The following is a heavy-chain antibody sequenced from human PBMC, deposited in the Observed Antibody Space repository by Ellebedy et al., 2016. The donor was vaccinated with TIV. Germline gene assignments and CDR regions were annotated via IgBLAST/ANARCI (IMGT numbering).Heavy chain of an antibody. D-gene: IGHD5-18*01. V-gene: IGHV1-2*02. CDR1: GYTSTSYG. CDR2: INPTSGGT. J-gene: IGHJ3*01. Sequence: AASVKVSCKTSGYTSTSYGISWVRQAPGQGLEWMGWINPTSGGTNYAQKFQGRVTMTRDTSISTAYKELSRLRPDDTAVYYWAAGYTYGYRAFDLWGQGTTVTVSS. CDR3: AAGYTYGYRAFDL.